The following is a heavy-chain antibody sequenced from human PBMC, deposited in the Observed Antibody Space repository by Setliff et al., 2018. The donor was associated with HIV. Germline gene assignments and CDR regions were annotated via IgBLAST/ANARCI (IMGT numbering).Heavy chain of an antibody. CDR1: GYTFTSYA. D-gene: IGHD2-15*01. J-gene: IGHJ6*02. CDR2: INADYGST. Sequence: ASVKVSCKASGYTFTSYAMHWVRQAPGQRLEWMGWINADYGSTKYSQKFQGRVTITRDTSASTAYMELSSLRSEDTAVYYCAREFRIYYGMDVWGQGTTVTVSS. V-gene: IGHV1-3*01. CDR3: AREFRIYYGMDV.